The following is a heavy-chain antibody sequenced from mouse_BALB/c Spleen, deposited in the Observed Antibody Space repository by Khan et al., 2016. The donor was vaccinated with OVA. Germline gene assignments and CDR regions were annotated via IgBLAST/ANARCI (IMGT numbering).Heavy chain of an antibody. CDR2: INPHIGET. J-gene: IGHJ2*01. D-gene: IGHD1-1*01. V-gene: IGHV1-20*02. CDR1: GYSFTGYF. Sequence: EVQLQESGPELVRPGASVKISCKASGYSFTGYFMNWAMQSHGKSLEWIGRINPHIGETFYNPRFKDKATLTVDESSSTAHMELRSLASEDSAVYYCTRIYRSDFDYGGQGTTLTVSS. CDR3: TRIYRSDFDY.